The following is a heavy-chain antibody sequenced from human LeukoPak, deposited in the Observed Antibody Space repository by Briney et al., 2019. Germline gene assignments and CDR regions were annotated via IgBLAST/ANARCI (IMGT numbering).Heavy chain of an antibody. CDR2: IYYSGST. V-gene: IGHV4-39*01. CDR1: VGSISSSSYY. Sequence: SETLSLTCTVSVGSISSSSYYWGWIRQPPGKGLEWIGSIYYSGSTYYNPSLKSRVTISVDTSRNQFSLKLSSVTAADTAVYFCAKYGGSGWVIDYWGQGTLVTVSS. CDR3: AKYGGSGWVIDY. J-gene: IGHJ4*02. D-gene: IGHD6-19*01.